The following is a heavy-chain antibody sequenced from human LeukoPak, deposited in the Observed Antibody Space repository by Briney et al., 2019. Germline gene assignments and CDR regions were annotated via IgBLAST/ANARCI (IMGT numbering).Heavy chain of an antibody. CDR1: GFTFSSYW. Sequence: GGSLRLSCAASGFTFSSYWMHWVRQAPGKGLVWVSRINSDGSSTSYADSVKGRFTISRDSAKNTLYLQMNSLRAEDTAVYYCARDRRIAVAPHPESDGMDVWGQGTTVTVSS. V-gene: IGHV3-74*01. CDR3: ARDRRIAVAPHPESDGMDV. J-gene: IGHJ6*02. D-gene: IGHD6-19*01. CDR2: INSDGSST.